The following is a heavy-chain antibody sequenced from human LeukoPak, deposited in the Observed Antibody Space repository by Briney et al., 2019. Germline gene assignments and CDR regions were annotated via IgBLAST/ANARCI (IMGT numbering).Heavy chain of an antibody. V-gene: IGHV4-39*07. CDR1: GGSVSSSGSYF. CDR3: AGGFAAVAGYNWFDP. J-gene: IGHJ5*02. Sequence: SETLSLTCTVSGGSVSSSGSYFWSWIRQPPGKGLEWIGEINHGGSTNYNPSLKSRVTISVDTSKNQFSLKLSSVTAADTAVYYCAGGFAAVAGYNWFDPWGQGTLVTVSS. D-gene: IGHD6-19*01. CDR2: INHGGST.